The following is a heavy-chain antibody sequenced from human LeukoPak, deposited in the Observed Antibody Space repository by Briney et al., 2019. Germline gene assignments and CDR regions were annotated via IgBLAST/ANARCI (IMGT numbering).Heavy chain of an antibody. V-gene: IGHV1-46*01. CDR3: VTEPPGAYYFDY. CDR1: EDGFSNHH. CDR2: IYAGGGDT. Sequence: GASVKVSCKASEDGFSNHHVHWVRQAPGQGLEWMGIIYAGGGDTRFARKFQGRVIMTRDTSTTTVYMDLSTLRSEDTAVYFCVTEPPGAYYFDYWGQGTLVTVSS. J-gene: IGHJ4*02. D-gene: IGHD4-17*01.